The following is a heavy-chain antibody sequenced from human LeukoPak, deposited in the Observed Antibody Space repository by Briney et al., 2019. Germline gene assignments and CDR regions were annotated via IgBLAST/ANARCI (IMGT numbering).Heavy chain of an antibody. Sequence: ASVKVSCKASGYSFTSFYVHWVRQAPGQGPEWVGWINPNNGGTNYARQFQGRVTLTRDTSINTAYMDLTRLTSDDTAVYYCARVEARSSDDSGYPFWGQGTLVTVSS. V-gene: IGHV1-2*02. CDR1: GYSFTSFY. CDR3: ARVEARSSDDSGYPF. CDR2: INPNNGGT. D-gene: IGHD5-12*01. J-gene: IGHJ4*02.